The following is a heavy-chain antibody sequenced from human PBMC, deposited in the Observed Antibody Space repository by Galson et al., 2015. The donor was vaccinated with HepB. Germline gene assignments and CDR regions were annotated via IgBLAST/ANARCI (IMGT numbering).Heavy chain of an antibody. D-gene: IGHD6-19*01. CDR3: AREFAFGCGSYSN. V-gene: IGHV3-74*01. CDR1: GFTFSGYW. J-gene: IGHJ4*02. CDR2: ISADGTRT. Sequence: SLRLSCAASGFTFSGYWMHWVRQAPGKGLLWVSYISADGTRTKYADSVKGRFTISRDNAKNTVYLQMNSLRAEDTAVYYCAREFAFGCGSYSNWGQGSLVTVSS.